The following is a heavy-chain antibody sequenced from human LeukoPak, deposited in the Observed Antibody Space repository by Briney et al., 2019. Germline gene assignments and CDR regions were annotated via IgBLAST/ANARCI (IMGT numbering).Heavy chain of an antibody. J-gene: IGHJ4*02. Sequence: PRGSLRLSCAASGFTFSTYSMNWVRQAPGKGLEWVSYISGSSGTIFYADSVKGRFTISRDNAKDSLYLQLDSLRDEDTAVYYCARDITMLRGVLFDYWGQGVLVTVSS. V-gene: IGHV3-48*02. CDR2: ISGSSGTI. CDR3: ARDITMLRGVLFDY. D-gene: IGHD3-10*01. CDR1: GFTFSTYS.